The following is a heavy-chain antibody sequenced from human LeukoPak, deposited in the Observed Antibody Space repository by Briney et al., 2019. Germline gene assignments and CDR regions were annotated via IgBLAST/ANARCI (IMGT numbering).Heavy chain of an antibody. Sequence: SETLSLTXTVSGGSIRSGSYYWSWIWQPAGKGLQWIGRIYTSGSTNYNPSLKSRVTISVDTSKNQFSLKLSSVTAADTAVYYCASSGYSYGYYFDYWGQGTLVTVSS. D-gene: IGHD5-18*01. V-gene: IGHV4-61*02. CDR3: ASSGYSYGYYFDY. J-gene: IGHJ4*02. CDR2: IYTSGST. CDR1: GGSIRSGSYY.